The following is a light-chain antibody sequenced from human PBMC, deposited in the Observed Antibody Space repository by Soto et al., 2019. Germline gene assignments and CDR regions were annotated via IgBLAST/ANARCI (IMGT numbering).Light chain of an antibody. J-gene: IGKJ1*01. CDR3: QQYGSSSWT. CDR2: GTS. Sequence: EIVLTQSPGTLSVSPGERATLSCRASQTISSNNLAWYQQKPGQAPSLLIYGTSSRATGIPDRFSGSGSGTDFTLTISRLEPEDFAVYYCQQYGSSSWTFGQGTKVEIK. V-gene: IGKV3-20*01. CDR1: QTISSNN.